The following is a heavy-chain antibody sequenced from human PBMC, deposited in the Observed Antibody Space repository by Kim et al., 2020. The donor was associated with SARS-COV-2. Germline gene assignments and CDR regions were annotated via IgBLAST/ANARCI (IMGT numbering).Heavy chain of an antibody. V-gene: IGHV3-7*01. CDR3: ARGVRDGNTYS. CDR2: IKPDGSDK. CDR1: GFTFRNYW. Sequence: GGSLRLSCAASGFTFRNYWMSWVRQAPGKGLEWVANIKPDGSDKYYVDSVEGRFTMSRDNAENSLYLQMNSLRAEDTAVYYCARGVRDGNTYSWGQGTLVTVSS. D-gene: IGHD3-10*01. J-gene: IGHJ4*02.